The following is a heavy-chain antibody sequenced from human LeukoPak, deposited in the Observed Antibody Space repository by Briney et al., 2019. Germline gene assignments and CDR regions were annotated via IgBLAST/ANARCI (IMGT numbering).Heavy chain of an antibody. V-gene: IGHV1-8*01. D-gene: IGHD4-23*01. CDR2: MNPNSGNT. Sequence: ASVKVSCKASGYTSTSYDINWVRQATGQGLEWMGWMNPNSGNTGYAQKFQGRVTMTRNTSISTAYMELSSLRSEDTAVYYCAREAPDYGGRRGFDYWGQGTLVTVSS. CDR1: GYTSTSYD. CDR3: AREAPDYGGRRGFDY. J-gene: IGHJ4*02.